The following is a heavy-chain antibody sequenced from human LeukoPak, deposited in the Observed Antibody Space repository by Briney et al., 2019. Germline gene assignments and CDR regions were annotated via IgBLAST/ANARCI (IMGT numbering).Heavy chain of an antibody. CDR1: GFTFSDYY. Sequence: PGGSLRLSCAASGFTFSDYYMSWLRQAPGKGLEWVSYISSSGSTTYYADSVKGRFTISRDNAKNSLYLQMNSLRAEDTAVYYCARSIDFWTGFDYWGQGTLVTVSS. V-gene: IGHV3-11*01. CDR2: ISSSGSTT. D-gene: IGHD3/OR15-3a*01. J-gene: IGHJ4*02. CDR3: ARSIDFWTGFDY.